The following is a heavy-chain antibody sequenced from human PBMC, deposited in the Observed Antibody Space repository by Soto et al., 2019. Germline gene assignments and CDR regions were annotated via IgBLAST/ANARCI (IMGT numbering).Heavy chain of an antibody. D-gene: IGHD6-13*01. Sequence: SETLSLTCTVSGDSISSYCWNWIRQSPGKGLEWIGYTYYSGSTDHNPSLKSRVTMSVDTSKNQLSLKLKSVTAADTATYYCARGSPLSGYSSSWYWFDPWGQGTQVTVSS. CDR1: GDSISSYC. V-gene: IGHV4-59*01. CDR3: ARGSPLSGYSSSWYWFDP. CDR2: TYYSGST. J-gene: IGHJ5*02.